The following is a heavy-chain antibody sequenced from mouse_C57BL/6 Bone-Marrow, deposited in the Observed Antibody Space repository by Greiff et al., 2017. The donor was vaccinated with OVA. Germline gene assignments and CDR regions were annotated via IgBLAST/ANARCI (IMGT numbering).Heavy chain of an antibody. V-gene: IGHV5-6*02. Sequence: DVMLVESGGDLVKPGGSLKLSCAASGFTFSSYGMSWVRQTPDKRLEWVATISSGGSYTYYPDRVQGRFPISRDNAKNTLYLQRSRLKSEDTAMYYCARQRADSIAWFAYWGQGTLVTVSA. CDR2: ISSGGSYT. CDR3: ARQRADSIAWFAY. J-gene: IGHJ3*01. CDR1: GFTFSSYG. D-gene: IGHD3-3*01.